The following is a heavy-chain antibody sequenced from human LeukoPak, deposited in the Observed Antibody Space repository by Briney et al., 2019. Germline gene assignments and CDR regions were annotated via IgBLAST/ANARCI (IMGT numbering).Heavy chain of an antibody. V-gene: IGHV4-61*05. CDR1: GGSISSSSYY. Sequence: SETLSLTCTVSGGSISSSSYYWGWIRQPPGKGLEWIGHIYHKGSTTYNSSLKSRITISVNASKTQFSLKLSSVTAADTAVYHCARFGVIGSNVYNWFDPWGPGILVTVSS. D-gene: IGHD2-21*01. J-gene: IGHJ5*02. CDR2: IYHKGST. CDR3: ARFGVIGSNVYNWFDP.